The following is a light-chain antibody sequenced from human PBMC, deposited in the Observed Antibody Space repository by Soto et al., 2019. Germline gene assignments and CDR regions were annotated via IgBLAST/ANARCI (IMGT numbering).Light chain of an antibody. Sequence: EIVVTQSPGTLSLSPVERSTLSCRASQRISNSYLAWYQQKPGQAPRLLLYDASSRATGIPDRVSGSGSGTDFTLTISRLEPEDFAVYYCQQYARPPFAFG. CDR2: DAS. CDR3: QQYARPPFA. J-gene: IGKJ2*01. V-gene: IGKV3-20*01. CDR1: QRISNSY.